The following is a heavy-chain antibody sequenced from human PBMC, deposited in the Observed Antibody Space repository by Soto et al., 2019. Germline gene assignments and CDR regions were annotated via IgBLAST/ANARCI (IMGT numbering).Heavy chain of an antibody. CDR1: GFTFGSYW. V-gene: IGHV3-74*01. J-gene: IGHJ4*01. CDR3: SRETLWFGESLKS. Sequence: EVQLVESGGGSAQTGGSLRFSCAASGFTFGSYWMDWVRQAPGKGLVWVSRINGDGSITTYADSVKGRFTISSDRVGNTLYLQMNNLRADDTAVYYCSRETLWFGESLKSGGRGTLVTVSS. D-gene: IGHD3-10*01. CDR2: INGDGSIT.